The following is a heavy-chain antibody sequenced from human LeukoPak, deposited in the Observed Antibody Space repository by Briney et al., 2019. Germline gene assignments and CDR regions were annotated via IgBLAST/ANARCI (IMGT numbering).Heavy chain of an antibody. D-gene: IGHD3-3*01. V-gene: IGHV3-48*01. J-gene: IGHJ3*02. CDR1: GFTFSSYN. CDR2: ISSSSSTI. CDR3: ARCTIFGVSYDAFDI. Sequence: PGGSLRLSCAASGFTFSSYNMNWVRQAPGKGLEWVSYISSSSSTIYYADSVKGRFTISRDNAKNSLYLQVNSLRAEDTAVYYCARCTIFGVSYDAFDIWGQGTMVTVSS.